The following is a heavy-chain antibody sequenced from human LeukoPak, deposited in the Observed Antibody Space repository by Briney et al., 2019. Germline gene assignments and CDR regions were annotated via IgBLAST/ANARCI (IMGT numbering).Heavy chain of an antibody. J-gene: IGHJ6*02. CDR2: ISSSGSTI. CDR3: ARDLVVSDYDLYYYYAVDV. Sequence: TGGSLRLSCAASGFTFSDYYMSWIRQAPGKGLEWVSYISSSGSTIYYADSVKGRFAISRDHAKNSVYLQMNRLRAEDTAVYYCARDLVVSDYDLYYYYAVDVWGQGTTVTVSS. CDR1: GFTFSDYY. V-gene: IGHV3-11*04. D-gene: IGHD5-12*01.